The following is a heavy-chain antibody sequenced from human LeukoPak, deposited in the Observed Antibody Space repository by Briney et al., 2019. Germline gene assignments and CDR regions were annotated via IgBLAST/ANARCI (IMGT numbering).Heavy chain of an antibody. CDR3: ARGGGYSYGYVDY. V-gene: IGHV3-74*01. CDR1: GFTFSTYW. CDR2: INRDGSST. D-gene: IGHD5-18*01. Sequence: GGSLRLSCAASGFTFSTYWMHWVRHAPGKGLVWVSRINRDGSSTTRADSVKGRFTISRDNAKSTLYLQMNSLRAEDTAVYYCARGGGYSYGYVDYWGQGTLVTVSS. J-gene: IGHJ4*02.